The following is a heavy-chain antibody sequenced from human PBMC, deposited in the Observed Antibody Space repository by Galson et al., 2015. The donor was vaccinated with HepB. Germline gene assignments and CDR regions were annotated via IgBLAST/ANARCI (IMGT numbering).Heavy chain of an antibody. CDR2: ISAYNGNT. Sequence: SVKVSCKASGYAFTSYGISWVRQAPGQGLEWMGWISAYNGNTNYAQKLQGRVTMTTDTSTSTAYMELRSLRSDDTAVYYCARDILSWGSPWYDAFDIWGQGTMVTVSS. CDR1: GYAFTSYG. V-gene: IGHV1-18*04. D-gene: IGHD6-13*01. CDR3: ARDILSWGSPWYDAFDI. J-gene: IGHJ3*02.